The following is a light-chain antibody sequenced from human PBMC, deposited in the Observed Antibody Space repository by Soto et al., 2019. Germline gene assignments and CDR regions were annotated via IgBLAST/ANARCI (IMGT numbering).Light chain of an antibody. CDR1: QSLSSN. CDR3: QQYNNWWT. V-gene: IGKV3-15*01. CDR2: GAS. J-gene: IGKJ1*01. Sequence: EIVMTQSPATLSVSPGDTATLSCRASQSLSSNLAWYQQKPGQAPRLLIYGASTRATGIPARFSGSGSGTEFTLTISSLQSEDFAVYYCQQYNNWWTFGQGTKVEIK.